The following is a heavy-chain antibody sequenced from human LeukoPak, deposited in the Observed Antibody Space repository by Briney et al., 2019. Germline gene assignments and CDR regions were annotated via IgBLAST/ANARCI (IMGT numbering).Heavy chain of an antibody. D-gene: IGHD6-19*01. CDR3: ARDGHWDSSGWYRIDY. V-gene: IGHV4-61*02. CDR1: GGSISSGSYY. CDR2: IYTSGST. J-gene: IGHJ4*02. Sequence: PSQTLSLTCTVSGGSISSGSYYWSWIRQPAGKGLEWIGRIYTSGSTNYNPSLKSRVTISVDTSKNQFSLKLSSVTAADTAVYYCARDGHWDSSGWYRIDYWGQGTLVTVSS.